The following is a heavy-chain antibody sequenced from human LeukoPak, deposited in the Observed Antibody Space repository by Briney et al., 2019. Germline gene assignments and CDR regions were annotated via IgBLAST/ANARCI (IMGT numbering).Heavy chain of an antibody. Sequence: GASVNVSCKSSGYIFTDHFIHWVRQAPGQGLEWMGWINPNSGGANNVQKFQGRVTMTGDTSIRTAYMELRRLRSDDTAVYYCARSYGSGRREVFDIWGQGTRVTVSS. CDR3: ARSYGSGRREVFDI. D-gene: IGHD3-10*01. CDR1: GYIFTDHF. CDR2: INPNSGGA. V-gene: IGHV1-2*02. J-gene: IGHJ3*02.